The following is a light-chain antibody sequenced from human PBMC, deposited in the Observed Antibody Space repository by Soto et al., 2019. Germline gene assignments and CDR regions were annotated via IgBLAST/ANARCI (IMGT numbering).Light chain of an antibody. J-gene: IGLJ3*02. CDR3: CSFVHINTLV. CDR1: SSDVGYYNL. CDR2: EGS. V-gene: IGLV2-23*01. Sequence: QSVLTQPASVSGSPGQSITISCTGTSSDVGYYNLVSWYQQYPGKAPKLMIYEGSKRPSGVSDRFSGSKSGNTASLTISGLQAEDEADYNCCSFVHINTLVFGGETKLTVL.